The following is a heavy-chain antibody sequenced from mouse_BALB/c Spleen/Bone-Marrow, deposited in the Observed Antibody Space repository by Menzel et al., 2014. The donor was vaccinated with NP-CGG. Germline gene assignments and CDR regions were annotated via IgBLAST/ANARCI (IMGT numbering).Heavy chain of an antibody. CDR1: GYSITSDYA. J-gene: IGHJ2*01. CDR3: ARGRDYFDY. Sequence: EVQLQQSGPGLVKPSQSLSLTCTVTGYSITSDYAWNWIRQFPGNKLEWMGYIGHSGSTSYNPSLKSRISITRDTSKNQFFLQLNSVTTEDTATYCCARGRDYFDYWGQGTTLTVSS. V-gene: IGHV3-2*02. CDR2: IGHSGST.